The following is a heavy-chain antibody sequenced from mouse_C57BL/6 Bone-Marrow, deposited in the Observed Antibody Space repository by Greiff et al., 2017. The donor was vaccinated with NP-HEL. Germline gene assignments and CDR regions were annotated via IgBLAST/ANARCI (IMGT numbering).Heavy chain of an antibody. Sequence: EVKLVESGGDLVKPGGSLKLSCAASGFTFSSYGMSWVRQTPDQRLEWVATISSGGSYTYYPDSVKGRFTISRDNAKNTLYLHMSSLKSEDTAMYYCARHGITTVVAPYYAMDYWGQGTSVTVSS. V-gene: IGHV5-6*01. CDR1: GFTFSSYG. CDR3: ARHGITTVVAPYYAMDY. J-gene: IGHJ4*01. D-gene: IGHD1-1*01. CDR2: ISSGGSYT.